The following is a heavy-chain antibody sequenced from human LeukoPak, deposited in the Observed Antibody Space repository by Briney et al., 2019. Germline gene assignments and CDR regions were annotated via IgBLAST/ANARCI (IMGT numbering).Heavy chain of an antibody. J-gene: IGHJ5*02. D-gene: IGHD1-26*01. Sequence: TSETLSLTCTVSGGSVSSGSYYWSWIRQPPGKGLEWIGYIYYSGSTNYNPSLKSRVTISVDTSKNQFSLKLSSVTAADTAVYYCAREIGGSFRRCWFDPWGQGTLVTVSS. V-gene: IGHV4-61*01. CDR3: AREIGGSFRRCWFDP. CDR2: IYYSGST. CDR1: GGSVSSGSYY.